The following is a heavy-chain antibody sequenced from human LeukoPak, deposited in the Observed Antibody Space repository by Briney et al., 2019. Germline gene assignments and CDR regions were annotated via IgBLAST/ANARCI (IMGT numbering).Heavy chain of an antibody. CDR3: ANAGLVTNLPRLA. CDR1: GFTFSSYA. V-gene: IGHV3-23*01. J-gene: IGHJ5*02. Sequence: PGGSRVSCAASGFTFSSYAMSWVRQAPGKGLEWVSAISGSGGSTYYADSVKGRFTISRDNSKNTLYLQMNSLRAEDTAVYYCANAGLVTNLPRLAWGQGTLVTVSS. CDR2: ISGSGGST. D-gene: IGHD3/OR15-3a*01.